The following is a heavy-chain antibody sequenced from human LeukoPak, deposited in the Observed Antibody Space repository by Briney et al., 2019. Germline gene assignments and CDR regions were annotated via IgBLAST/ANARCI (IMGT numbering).Heavy chain of an antibody. CDR3: ARDRPRYCGRTSCPVDY. Sequence: GGSLRLSCAASGFSFSSYNMNWVRLAPGKGLEWVSSISTSNSYIYYADSVKGRFTISRDNAQSSLYLQMNSLTAEDTAVYYCARDRPRYCGRTSCPVDYWGQGILVTVYS. V-gene: IGHV3-21*01. CDR2: ISTSNSYI. CDR1: GFSFSSYN. J-gene: IGHJ4*02. D-gene: IGHD2-2*01.